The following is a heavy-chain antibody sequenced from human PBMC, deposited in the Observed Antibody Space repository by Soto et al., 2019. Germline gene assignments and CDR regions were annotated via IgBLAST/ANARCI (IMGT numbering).Heavy chain of an antibody. D-gene: IGHD6-6*01. V-gene: IGHV1-2*02. CDR3: AREYTSASAWFDT. J-gene: IGHJ5*02. Sequence: ASVKVSCKASGYTFTGYYMHWVRQAPGQGLEWMGWINPDSGDTNYAQKFRDRVTMTRDTSISTAYMELSRLRSDDTAVYYCAREYTSASAWFDTWGQGTLVTVSS. CDR2: INPDSGDT. CDR1: GYTFTGYY.